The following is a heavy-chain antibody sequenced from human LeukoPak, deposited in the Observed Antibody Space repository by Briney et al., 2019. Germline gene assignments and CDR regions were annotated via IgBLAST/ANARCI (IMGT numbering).Heavy chain of an antibody. CDR1: GGSISSGSYF. Sequence: PSETLSLTCTVSGGSISSGSYFWSWIRQPAGKGLEWIGRIYISGTTSYNPSLKSRVTMSADTSKNQFSLKLSSVTAADTAVYYCARPRGYSGYDIGWFDPWGQGTLVTVSS. D-gene: IGHD5-12*01. CDR2: IYISGTT. CDR3: ARPRGYSGYDIGWFDP. J-gene: IGHJ5*02. V-gene: IGHV4-61*02.